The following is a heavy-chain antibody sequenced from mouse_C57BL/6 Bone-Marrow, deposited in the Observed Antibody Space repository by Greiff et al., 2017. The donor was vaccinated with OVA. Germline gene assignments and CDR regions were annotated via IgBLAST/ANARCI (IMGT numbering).Heavy chain of an antibody. CDR1: GYTFTSYW. CDR3: ARSHYYGSTGY. J-gene: IGHJ2*01. V-gene: IGHV1-64*01. Sequence: QVQLQQPGAELVKPGASVKLSCKASGYTFTSYWMHWVKQRPGQGLEWIGMIHPNSGSTNYNEKFKSKATLTVDKSSSTAYMQLSSLTSEDSAVYYCARSHYYGSTGYWGQGTTLTVSA. D-gene: IGHD1-1*01. CDR2: IHPNSGST.